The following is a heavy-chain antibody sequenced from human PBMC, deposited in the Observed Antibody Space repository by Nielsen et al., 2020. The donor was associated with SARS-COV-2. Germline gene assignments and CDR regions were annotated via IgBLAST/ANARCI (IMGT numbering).Heavy chain of an antibody. V-gene: IGHV3-21*01. CDR2: ISSSSSYI. CDR1: GFTFSSYS. J-gene: IGHJ6*02. CDR3: ARDSHEYSSSSGPYYGMDV. D-gene: IGHD6-6*01. Sequence: GGSLRLSCAASGFTFSSYSMNWVRQAPGKGLEWVSSISSSSSYIYYADSVKGRFTISRDNAKNSLYLQMNSLRAEDTAVYYCARDSHEYSSSSGPYYGMDVWGQGTTVTVSS.